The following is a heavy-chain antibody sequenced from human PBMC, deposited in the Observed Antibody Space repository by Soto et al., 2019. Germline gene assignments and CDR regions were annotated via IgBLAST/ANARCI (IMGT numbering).Heavy chain of an antibody. CDR1: GASFNAYY. CDR3: ARDANGYKYGSYFDY. CDR2: INYSGSS. V-gene: IGHV4-34*01. J-gene: IGHJ4*02. Sequence: PSATLSLTGAVSGASFNAYYWSWIRQAPGKGLEWIGEINYSGSSNYNPSLRSRVAMSADRSKNQFSLKVNSVTAADTAVYYCARDANGYKYGSYFDYWGQGALVTVSS. D-gene: IGHD5-18*01.